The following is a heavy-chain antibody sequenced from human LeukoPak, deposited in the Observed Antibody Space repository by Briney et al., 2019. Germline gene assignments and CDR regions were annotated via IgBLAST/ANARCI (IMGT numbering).Heavy chain of an antibody. CDR2: IYYSGST. CDR1: GGSISSSSYY. Sequence: SETLSLTCTVSGGSISSSSYYWGWIRQPPGKGLEWIGSIYYSGSTYYNPSLKSRVTMSVDTSKNQFSLKVASVTAADTAVYYCARDGDYDFLHDAFDIWGHGTMVTVSS. J-gene: IGHJ3*02. V-gene: IGHV4-39*07. CDR3: ARDGDYDFLHDAFDI. D-gene: IGHD4-17*01.